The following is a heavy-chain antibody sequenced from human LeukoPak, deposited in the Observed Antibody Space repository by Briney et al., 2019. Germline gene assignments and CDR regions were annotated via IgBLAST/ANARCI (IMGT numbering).Heavy chain of an antibody. Sequence: GGSLRLSCAASGFTFSSYWMHWVRQAPGKGLVWVSRINSDGSSTSYADSVKGRFTISRDNAKNTLYLLMNSLRAEDTAVYYCAKASSGWSPFDYWGQGTLVTVSS. CDR2: INSDGSST. CDR1: GFTFSSYW. CDR3: AKASSGWSPFDY. V-gene: IGHV3-74*01. D-gene: IGHD6-19*01. J-gene: IGHJ4*02.